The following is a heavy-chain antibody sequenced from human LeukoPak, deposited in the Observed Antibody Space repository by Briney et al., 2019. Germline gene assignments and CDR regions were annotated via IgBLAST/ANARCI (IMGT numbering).Heavy chain of an antibody. CDR3: ASPVGNPPRRYYYYMDV. CDR1: GGSFSGYY. D-gene: IGHD4-23*01. J-gene: IGHJ6*03. Sequence: KASETLSLTCAVYGGSFSGYYWSWIREPPGKGLEWIGEIYHSGSTYYTPSLKSRVTISVDTSNHTFSLTLTCLTAAHTPVYYCASPVGNPPRRYYYYMDVWGKGTTVTVSS. V-gene: IGHV4-34*01. CDR2: IYHSGST.